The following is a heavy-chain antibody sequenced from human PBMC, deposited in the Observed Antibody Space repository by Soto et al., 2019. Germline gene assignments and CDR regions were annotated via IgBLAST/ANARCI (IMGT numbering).Heavy chain of an antibody. CDR1: GFTVSSHA. CDR2: VTADGGT. Sequence: EVQVLESGGGLVQPGGSLRLSCEGSGFTVSSHAMTWIRQAPGKGPEWVSTVTADGGTYYADSVKGRFAMSRDTSENTLYLQMISRGAEDTAAYYCAPHVSCSGGSCQYDAFAIRGQGTMVTVSS. J-gene: IGHJ3*02. CDR3: APHVSCSGGSCQYDAFAI. V-gene: IGHV3-23*01. D-gene: IGHD2-15*01.